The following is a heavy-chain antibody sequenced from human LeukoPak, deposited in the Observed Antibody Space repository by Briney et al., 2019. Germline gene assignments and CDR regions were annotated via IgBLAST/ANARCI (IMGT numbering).Heavy chain of an antibody. V-gene: IGHV1-2*02. J-gene: IGHJ4*02. CDR2: INPNSGGT. CDR1: GYTFTGYY. D-gene: IGHD3-22*01. CDR3: ARAQASSGYYGVDY. Sequence: ASVKVSCKASGYTFTGYYMHWVRQAPGQGLEWMGWINPNSGGTNYAQKFQGRVTMTRDTSISTAYMELSRLRSDDTAVYYCARAQASSGYYGVDYWGQGTLVTVSS.